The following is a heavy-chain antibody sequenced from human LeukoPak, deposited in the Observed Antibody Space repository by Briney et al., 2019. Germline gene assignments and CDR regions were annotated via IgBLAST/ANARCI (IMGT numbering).Heavy chain of an antibody. CDR1: GFTFDDYA. Sequence: PGRSLRLSCAASGFTFDDYAMHWVRQAPGKGLEWVSGISWNSGSIGYADSVKGRFTISRDNAKSSLYLQMNSLRAEDTALYYCVKDATTLVKYFDYWGQGTLVTVSS. V-gene: IGHV3-9*01. CDR2: ISWNSGSI. J-gene: IGHJ4*02. D-gene: IGHD5-18*01. CDR3: VKDATTLVKYFDY.